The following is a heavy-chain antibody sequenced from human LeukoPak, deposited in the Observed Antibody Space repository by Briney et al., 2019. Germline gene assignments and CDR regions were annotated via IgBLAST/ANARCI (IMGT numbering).Heavy chain of an antibody. CDR2: ISSSSTTI. Sequence: PGGSLRPSCVVSGFTFSSYSMNWVRQAPGKGLEWISYISSSSTTIYYADSVKGRFTISRDNAKNSLYLQMNSLRDEDTAVYYCARGFYHYFDSSGSSSFDYWGQGTLVTVSS. J-gene: IGHJ4*02. CDR3: ARGFYHYFDSSGSSSFDY. CDR1: GFTFSSYS. V-gene: IGHV3-48*02. D-gene: IGHD3-22*01.